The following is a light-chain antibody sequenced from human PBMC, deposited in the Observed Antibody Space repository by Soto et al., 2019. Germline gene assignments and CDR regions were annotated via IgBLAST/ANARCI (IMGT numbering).Light chain of an antibody. J-gene: IGKJ4*01. V-gene: IGKV1-9*01. CDR3: QQVKTYPLT. CDR1: QDISSH. Sequence: DIQLTQSPSFLSASVGDRVTITCRASQDISSHLAWYQQKPGKAPKLLIYAASTLQSGVPSGFGGSGSGTEFTLTITSLQPEDFATYFCQQVKTYPLTFGGGTKVEIK. CDR2: AAS.